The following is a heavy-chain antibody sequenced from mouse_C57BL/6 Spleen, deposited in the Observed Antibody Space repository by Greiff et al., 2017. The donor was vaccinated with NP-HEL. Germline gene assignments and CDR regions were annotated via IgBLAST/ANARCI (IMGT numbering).Heavy chain of an antibody. J-gene: IGHJ4*01. Sequence: QVQLKQSGAELVRPGASVKLSCKASGYTFTDYYINWVKQRPGQGLEWIARIYPGSGNTYYNEKFKGKATLTAEKSSSTAYMQLSSLTSEDSAVYFCARWYDYAGGAMDYWGQGTSVTVSS. CDR2: IYPGSGNT. V-gene: IGHV1-76*01. CDR1: GYTFTDYY. D-gene: IGHD2-4*01. CDR3: ARWYDYAGGAMDY.